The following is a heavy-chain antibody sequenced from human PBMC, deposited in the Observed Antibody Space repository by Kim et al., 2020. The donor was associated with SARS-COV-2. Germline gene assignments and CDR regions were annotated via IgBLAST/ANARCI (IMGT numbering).Heavy chain of an antibody. D-gene: IGHD6-19*01. Sequence: GGSLRLSCAASGFTFDDYAMHWVRQAPGKGLEWVSGISWNSGSIGYGDSVKGRFTISRDNSKNSLYLQMNSLRAEDTALYYCVKDINSGWADAFDIWGQGTMVTVSS. CDR2: ISWNSGSI. V-gene: IGHV3-9*01. CDR3: VKDINSGWADAFDI. CDR1: GFTFDDYA. J-gene: IGHJ3*02.